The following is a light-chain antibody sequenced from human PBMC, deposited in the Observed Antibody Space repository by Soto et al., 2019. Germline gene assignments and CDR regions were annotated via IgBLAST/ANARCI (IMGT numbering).Light chain of an antibody. CDR3: QHNNGYSWT. Sequence: DIQMTQSPSTLSASVGDRVTITCRASQSIRSWLAWYQQKPGKAPKVLIYDASSLESGVPLRFSGSGSGTEFTLTISSLQPDDFATYYCQHNNGYSWTFAQGTKVDIK. J-gene: IGKJ1*01. CDR1: QSIRSW. CDR2: DAS. V-gene: IGKV1-5*01.